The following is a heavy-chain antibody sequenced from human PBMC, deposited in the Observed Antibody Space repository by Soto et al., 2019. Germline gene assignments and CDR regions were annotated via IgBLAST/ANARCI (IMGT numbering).Heavy chain of an antibody. CDR1: GGVFSTYV. D-gene: IGHD3-22*01. V-gene: IGHV1-69*06. CDR3: VREGSHHSGNSSPRFDP. Sequence: QVQLVQSGAEVKMPGSSVNVSCKTSGGVFSTYVITWVRQAPGQGLEWMGQIVPIFGTVKYAQKFQGRVTLTADTRTRTAYTELSGLRFEDTTVYYCVREGSHHSGNSSPRFDPWGQGALVSVSS. CDR2: IVPIFGTV. J-gene: IGHJ5*02.